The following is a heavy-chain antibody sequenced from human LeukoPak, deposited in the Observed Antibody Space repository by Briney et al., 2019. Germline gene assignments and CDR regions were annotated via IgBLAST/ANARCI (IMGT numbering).Heavy chain of an antibody. CDR2: INHSGST. Sequence: SETLSLTCAVYGGSFSGYYLSWIRQPPGKGLEWIGEINHSGSTNYNPSLKSRVTTSVDTSKNQFSLKLSSVTAADTAVYYCARYTVLGYCSSTSCYRRAFDIWGQGTMVTVSS. J-gene: IGHJ3*02. CDR1: GGSFSGYY. D-gene: IGHD2-2*02. V-gene: IGHV4-34*01. CDR3: ARYTVLGYCSSTSCYRRAFDI.